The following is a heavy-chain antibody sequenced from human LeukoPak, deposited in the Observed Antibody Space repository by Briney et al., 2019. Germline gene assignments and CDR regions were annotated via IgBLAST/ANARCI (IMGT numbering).Heavy chain of an antibody. D-gene: IGHD3-10*01. CDR1: GGSISSCSYY. Sequence: SETLSLTCTVSGGSISSCSYYWSWIRQPAGKGLKWIGRIYASGSTNYNPTLKSRVTISVDTSKNQFSLNLSSVTAADTAVYYCVRTIWFGSSYYFDYWGQGTLVTVSS. CDR2: IYASGST. V-gene: IGHV4-61*02. J-gene: IGHJ4*02. CDR3: VRTIWFGSSYYFDY.